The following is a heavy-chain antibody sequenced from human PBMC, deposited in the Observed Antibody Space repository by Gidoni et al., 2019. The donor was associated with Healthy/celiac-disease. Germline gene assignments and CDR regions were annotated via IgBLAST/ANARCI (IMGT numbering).Heavy chain of an antibody. CDR3: AREVYNWVDTAMGRWFDP. D-gene: IGHD5-18*01. J-gene: IGHJ5*02. CDR2: ISSSGSTI. CDR1: GFTFSSSE. Sequence: EVQLVESGGGLVQPGGSLRLDCAASGFTFSSSEVNWVRQAPGKWLEWVSYISSSGSTIYYADSVKGRFTISRDNAKNSLYLQMNSLRAEDTAVYYCAREVYNWVDTAMGRWFDPWGQGTLVTVSS. V-gene: IGHV3-48*03.